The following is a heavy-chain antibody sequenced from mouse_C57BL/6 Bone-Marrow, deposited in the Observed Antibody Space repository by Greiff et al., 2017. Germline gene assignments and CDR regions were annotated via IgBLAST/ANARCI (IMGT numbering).Heavy chain of an antibody. CDR2: INPGSGGT. CDR1: GYAFTNYV. J-gene: IGHJ2*01. Sequence: QVQLQQSGAELVRPGTSVKVSCKASGYAFTNYVMEWVKQTPGQGLEWIGVINPGSGGTNYNEKFKGKATLTADKSSSTAYMQLSSLTSEDSAVYFCARPNWYALYFDYWGQGTTLTVSS. V-gene: IGHV1-54*01. D-gene: IGHD4-1*01. CDR3: ARPNWYALYFDY.